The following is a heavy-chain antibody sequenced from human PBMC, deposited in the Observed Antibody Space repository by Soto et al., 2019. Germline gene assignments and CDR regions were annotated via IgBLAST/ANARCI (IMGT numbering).Heavy chain of an antibody. CDR3: VREASSSGLHLDH. J-gene: IGHJ4*02. D-gene: IGHD6-6*01. CDR2: ISGSGSST. Sequence: PGGSLRLSCSASGFTFSRSAMHWVRQAPGKGLEWVSFISGSGSSTYYADSVKGRFTISRGNSKNTLYLQMNSLRAEDAAVYYCVREASSSGLHLDHWGRGTLVTVSS. CDR1: GFTFSRSA. V-gene: IGHV3-23*01.